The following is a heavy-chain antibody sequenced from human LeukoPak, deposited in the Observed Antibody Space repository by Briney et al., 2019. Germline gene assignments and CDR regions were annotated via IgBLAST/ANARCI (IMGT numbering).Heavy chain of an antibody. V-gene: IGHV5-51*01. Sequence: GESLKISCKGSGSSFTSYWIGWVRPLPGKGLEWMGIIYPGDSDTRYSPSFQGQVTISADKSISTAYLQWSSLKASDTAMYYCATRITGTLDAFDIWGQGTMVTVSS. D-gene: IGHD1-20*01. CDR1: GSSFTSYW. CDR2: IYPGDSDT. CDR3: ATRITGTLDAFDI. J-gene: IGHJ3*02.